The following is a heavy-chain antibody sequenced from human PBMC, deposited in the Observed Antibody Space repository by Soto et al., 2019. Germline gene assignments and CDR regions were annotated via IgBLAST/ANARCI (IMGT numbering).Heavy chain of an antibody. Sequence: EVPLVESGGGLVQPGGSLRLSCAASGFTFSSYAMHWVRQAPGKGLEYVSAISSNGGSTYYANSVKGRFTISRDNSKITLYLQMGSLRAEDMAVYYCARRDGYNFDYWGQGTLVTVSS. J-gene: IGHJ4*02. CDR1: GFTFSSYA. CDR2: ISSNGGST. D-gene: IGHD5-12*01. V-gene: IGHV3-64*01. CDR3: ARRDGYNFDY.